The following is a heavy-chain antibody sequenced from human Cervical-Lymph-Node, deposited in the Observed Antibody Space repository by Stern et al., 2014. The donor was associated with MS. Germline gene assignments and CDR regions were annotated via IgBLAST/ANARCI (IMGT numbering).Heavy chain of an antibody. V-gene: IGHV1-69*01. CDR2: IIPISGTT. CDR3: ARDRSIGVTPFFDS. J-gene: IGHJ4*02. Sequence: VQLVEAGAEVKKPGSSVTVACRASGGTFNNYAIAWVRQAPGQGPEWMGGIIPISGTTTYAQRIEDRVTITADDFSTTAYMELTSRRSEDTAVYYCARDRSIGVTPFFDSWGQGTLVTVSS. CDR1: GGTFNNYA.